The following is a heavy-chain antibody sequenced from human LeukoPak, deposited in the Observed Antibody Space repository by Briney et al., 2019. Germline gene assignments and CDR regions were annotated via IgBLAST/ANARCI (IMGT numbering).Heavy chain of an antibody. Sequence: SVKLSCKASGGTFSSYAISWVRQAPGQGLEWMGGIIPIFGTANYAQKFQGRVTITADGSTSTAYMELSSLRSEDTAVYYCARGSGWSYYMDVWGKGTTVTVSS. CDR2: IIPIFGTA. V-gene: IGHV1-69*01. D-gene: IGHD6-19*01. CDR1: GGTFSSYA. J-gene: IGHJ6*03. CDR3: ARGSGWSYYMDV.